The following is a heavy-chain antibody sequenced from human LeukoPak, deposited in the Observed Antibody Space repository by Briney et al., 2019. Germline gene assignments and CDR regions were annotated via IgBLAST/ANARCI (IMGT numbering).Heavy chain of an antibody. D-gene: IGHD2-2*01. CDR1: GYTLTELS. CDR2: FDPEDGET. CDR3: ARAIGTSQFYFYYGMDV. V-gene: IGHV1-24*01. J-gene: IGHJ6*02. Sequence: ASVNASCKVSGYTLTELSMHWVRQAPGKGLEWMGGFDPEDGETIYAQKFQGRVTMTEDTSTDTAYMELSSLRSEGTAVYYCARAIGTSQFYFYYGMDVWGQGTTVTVSS.